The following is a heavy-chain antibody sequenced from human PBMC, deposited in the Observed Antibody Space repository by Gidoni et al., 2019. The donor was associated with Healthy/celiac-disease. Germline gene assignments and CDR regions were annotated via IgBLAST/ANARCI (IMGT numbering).Heavy chain of an antibody. J-gene: IGHJ2*01. CDR1: GFHFSSHA. V-gene: IGHV3-23*01. CDR3: AKEGKVYYDILTCYHNHWYFDL. CDR2: IRVSGVST. D-gene: IGHD3-9*01. Sequence: EVQLLGSGGGLVQPGGSLRLACEAAGFHFSSHALSWVRPAPGKGLEWVSAIRVSGVSTYYADSVKGRFTISIDNSKNTLYLQMNSLRAEDTAVYYCAKEGKVYYDILTCYHNHWYFDLWGRGTLVTVSS.